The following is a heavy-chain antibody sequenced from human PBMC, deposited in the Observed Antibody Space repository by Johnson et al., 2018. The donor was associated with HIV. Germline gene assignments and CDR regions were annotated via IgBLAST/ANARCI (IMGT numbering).Heavy chain of an antibody. J-gene: IGHJ3*02. CDR2: IKQDGSEK. D-gene: IGHD5-12*01. Sequence: VQLVESGGGLVQPGGSLRLSCAASGFTFSSYWMSWVRQAPGKGLEWVANIKQDGSEKYYVDSVKGRFTISRDNAKNSLYLQMGSLRVEDMAVYYCAGSDLYIVATILFDIWGQGTMVTVSS. V-gene: IGHV3-7*01. CDR1: GFTFSSYW. CDR3: AGSDLYIVATILFDI.